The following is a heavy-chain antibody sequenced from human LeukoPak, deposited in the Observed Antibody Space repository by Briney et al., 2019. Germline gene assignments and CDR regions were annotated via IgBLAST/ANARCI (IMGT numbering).Heavy chain of an antibody. D-gene: IGHD4-11*01. J-gene: IGHJ4*02. V-gene: IGHV3-33*06. CDR1: GFTLSHVG. CDR3: AKDAQRGFDYSNSLEH. CDR2: LWSDVTIQ. Sequence: PRTSLRLSCVASGFTLSHVGMHWVRAAPGTGLEWGGVLWSDVTIQYNGESVKGGFSLSTDNFTKTVSIQMDSLRAEDTAVYYCAKDAQRGFDYSNSLEHWGQGSLVTVSS.